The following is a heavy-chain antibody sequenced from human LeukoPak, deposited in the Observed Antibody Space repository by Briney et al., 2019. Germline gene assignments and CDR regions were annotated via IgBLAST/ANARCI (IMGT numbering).Heavy chain of an antibody. CDR1: GGTFSSYA. Sequence: SVKVSCKASGGTFSSYAISWVRQAPGQGLEWMGGIIPIFGTANYAQKFQGRVTITADESTSTAYMELSSLRSEDTAVYYCARSLTSRITIFGGVSGNWFDPWGQGTLVTVSS. CDR3: ARSLTSRITIFGGVSGNWFDP. CDR2: IIPIFGTA. J-gene: IGHJ5*02. V-gene: IGHV1-69*13. D-gene: IGHD3-3*01.